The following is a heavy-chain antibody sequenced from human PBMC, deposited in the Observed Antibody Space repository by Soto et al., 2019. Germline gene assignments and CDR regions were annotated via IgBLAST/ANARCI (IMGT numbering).Heavy chain of an antibody. Sequence: SETLSLTCTVSGGSISSSSYYWGWIRQPPGKGLEWIGSIYYSGSTYYNPSLKSRVTISVDTSKNQFSLKLSSVTAADTAVYYCARLVEMARLDYWGQGTLVTVSS. CDR1: GGSISSSSYY. D-gene: IGHD5-12*01. CDR3: ARLVEMARLDY. J-gene: IGHJ4*02. V-gene: IGHV4-39*01. CDR2: IYYSGST.